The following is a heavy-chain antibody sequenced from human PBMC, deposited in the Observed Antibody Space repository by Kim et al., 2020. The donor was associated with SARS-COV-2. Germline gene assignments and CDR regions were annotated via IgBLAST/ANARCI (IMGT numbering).Heavy chain of an antibody. CDR1: GGSISSYY. CDR2: IYYSGST. J-gene: IGHJ3*02. V-gene: IGHV4-59*13. D-gene: IGHD3-22*01. CDR3: ARASSLYYYDSSGYPAGDAFDI. Sequence: SETLSLTCTVSGGSISSYYWSWIRQPPGKGLEWIVYIYYSGSTNYNPSLKSRVTISVDTSKNQFSLKLSSVTAADTAVYYCARASSLYYYDSSGYPAGDAFDIWGQGTMVTVSS.